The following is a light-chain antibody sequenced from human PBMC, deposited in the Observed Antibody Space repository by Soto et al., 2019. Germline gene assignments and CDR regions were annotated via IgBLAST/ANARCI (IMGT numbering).Light chain of an antibody. V-gene: IGKV1-6*02. CDR3: LQDYNYPLT. J-gene: IGKJ4*01. CDR1: LGIRND. CDR2: GAS. Sequence: AIQLTQSPSALSASVGDRVTITCRASLGIRNDLGWYQQKPGEAPRLLVYGASTLQSGVPSRFSGSGSGTEFTLTISGLQLEDFGTYYCLQDYNYPLTFGGGTRLEI.